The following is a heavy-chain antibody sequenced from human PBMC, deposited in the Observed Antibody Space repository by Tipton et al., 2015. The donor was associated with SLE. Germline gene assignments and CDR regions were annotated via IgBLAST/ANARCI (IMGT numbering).Heavy chain of an antibody. Sequence: TLSLTCTVSGGSISSGGYYWSWIRQHPGKGLEWIGSIYYSGSTYYNPSLKSRVTISVDTSKNQFSLKLSSVTAADTAVYYCARGPAAGTFDYWGQGTLVTVSS. J-gene: IGHJ4*02. CDR3: ARGPAAGTFDY. V-gene: IGHV4-39*07. CDR1: GGSISSGGYY. D-gene: IGHD6-13*01. CDR2: IYYSGST.